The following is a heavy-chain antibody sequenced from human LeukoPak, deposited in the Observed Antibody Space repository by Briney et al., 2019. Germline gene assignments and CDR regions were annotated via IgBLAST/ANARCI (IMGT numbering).Heavy chain of an antibody. CDR3: AKLRWGRYNSTDAGY. D-gene: IGHD1-1*01. Sequence: SVKVSGKASGGSFSTYVINWVRQAPGQGLEWMGGIIPIFGTTNYAQKFQGRVTITTDESTSTAYMELSNLRSEDTAVYYCAKLRWGRYNSTDAGYWGQGTLVTVSS. CDR2: IIPIFGTT. J-gene: IGHJ4*02. V-gene: IGHV1-69*05. CDR1: GGSFSTYV.